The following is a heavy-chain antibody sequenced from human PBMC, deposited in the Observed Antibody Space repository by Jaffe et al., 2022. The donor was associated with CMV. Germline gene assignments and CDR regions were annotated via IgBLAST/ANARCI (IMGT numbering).Heavy chain of an antibody. D-gene: IGHD6-13*01. CDR2: IIPIFGTA. CDR1: GGTFISYA. J-gene: IGHJ5*02. V-gene: IGHV1-69*01. CDR3: ARDSPGYRSSWYGAWFDP. Sequence: QVQLVQSGVEVKKPGSSVKVSCKASGGTFISYAISWVRQAPGQGLEWMGGIIPIFGTANYAQKFQGRVTITADESTSTAYMELSGLRSEDTAVYYCARDSPGYRSSWYGAWFDPWGQGTPVTVSS.